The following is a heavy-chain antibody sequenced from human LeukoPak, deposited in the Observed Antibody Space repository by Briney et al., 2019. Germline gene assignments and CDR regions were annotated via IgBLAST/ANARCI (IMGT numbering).Heavy chain of an antibody. Sequence: SETLSLTCTVSGGSISSYYWSWIRQPAGKGLEWIGRIYTSGSTNYNPSLKSRVTMSVDTSKNQFSLKLSSVTAADTAVYYCARDQGVVPAAYLNWFDPWGQGTLVTVSS. CDR1: GGSISSYY. CDR3: ARDQGVVPAAYLNWFDP. D-gene: IGHD2-2*01. CDR2: IYTSGST. V-gene: IGHV4-4*07. J-gene: IGHJ5*02.